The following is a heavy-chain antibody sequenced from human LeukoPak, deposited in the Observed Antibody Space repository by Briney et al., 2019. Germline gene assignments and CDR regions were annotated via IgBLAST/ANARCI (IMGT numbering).Heavy chain of an antibody. D-gene: IGHD3-10*01. J-gene: IGHJ3*02. CDR3: AKSRSALVPPSAAFDI. Sequence: SGGSLRLSCAASGFTFSDYAMSWVRQAPGKGLEWVSTISSSGDAKYYADSVRGRLTISRDNSKDTLNLQMNSLRAEDAAVSFSAKSRSALVPPSAAFDIRGPGTMFTVSS. V-gene: IGHV3-23*01. CDR2: ISSSGDAK. CDR1: GFTFSDYA.